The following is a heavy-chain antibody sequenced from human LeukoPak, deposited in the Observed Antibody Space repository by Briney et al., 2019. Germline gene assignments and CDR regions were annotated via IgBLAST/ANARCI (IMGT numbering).Heavy chain of an antibody. V-gene: IGHV3-11*01. J-gene: IGHJ3*02. D-gene: IGHD2-21*01. CDR3: AKDILQYGENALDI. CDR2: ISSSGSTI. CDR1: GFTFSDYY. Sequence: PGGSLRLSCAASGFTFSDYYMSWLRQAPGKGLEWVSYISSSGSTIYYADSVKGRFTISRDNAKNSLYLQMNSLRAEDTALYYCAKDILQYGENALDIWGQGTRVTVSS.